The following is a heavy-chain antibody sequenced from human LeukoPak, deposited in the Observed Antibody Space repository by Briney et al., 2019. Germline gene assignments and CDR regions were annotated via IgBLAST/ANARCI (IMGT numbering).Heavy chain of an antibody. Sequence: PGGSLRLSCAASGFTFSSYAMSWVRQAPGKGLEWVSAISGSGGSTYYADSVKGRFTISRDNSKNTLYLQMNSLRAEDTAVYYCARQTYYYDSSGYYLVDYWGQGTLVTVSS. CDR3: ARQTYYYDSSGYYLVDY. CDR1: GFTFSSYA. V-gene: IGHV3-23*01. J-gene: IGHJ4*02. D-gene: IGHD3-22*01. CDR2: ISGSGGST.